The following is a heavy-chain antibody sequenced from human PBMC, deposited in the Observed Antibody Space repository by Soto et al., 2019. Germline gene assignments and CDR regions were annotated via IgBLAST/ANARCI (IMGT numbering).Heavy chain of an antibody. CDR1: GGTFSSYA. V-gene: IGHV1-69*13. CDR3: AGEDRPRYCSGGSCYPPTGYYYGMDV. Sequence: SVKVSCKASGGTFSSYAISWLRQAPGQGLEWMGGIIPIFGTANYAQKFQGRVTITADESTSTAYMELSSLRSEDTAVYYCAGEDRPRYCSGGSCYPPTGYYYGMDVWGQGTTVTVSS. D-gene: IGHD2-15*01. J-gene: IGHJ6*02. CDR2: IIPIFGTA.